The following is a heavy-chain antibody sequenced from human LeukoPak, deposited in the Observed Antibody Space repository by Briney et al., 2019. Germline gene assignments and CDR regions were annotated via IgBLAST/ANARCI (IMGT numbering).Heavy chain of an antibody. CDR3: ARDLYDILTAPTAFDY. V-gene: IGHV3-48*04. CDR2: ISSSSSTI. Sequence: GGSLRLSCAASGFTFSSYSMNWVRQAPGKGLEWVSYISSSSSTIYYADSVKGRFTISRDNAKNSLYLQMNSLRAEDTAVYYCARDLYDILTAPTAFDYWGQGTLVTVSS. CDR1: GFTFSSYS. J-gene: IGHJ4*02. D-gene: IGHD3-9*01.